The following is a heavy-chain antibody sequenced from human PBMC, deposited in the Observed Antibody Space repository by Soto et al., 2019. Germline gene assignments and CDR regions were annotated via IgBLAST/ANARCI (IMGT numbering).Heavy chain of an antibody. Sequence: QVHLQESGPGLVKPSETLSLTCAIGASSISIYYWGWIRQPPGKGLEWIGSIYHSGSSYYNPSLKSRVSLALDKSKGQLSLNLPSVTDADTAVYYCAREDDGAGMDVWGQGTTVIVSS. CDR3: AREDDGAGMDV. D-gene: IGHD1-1*01. J-gene: IGHJ6*02. CDR1: ASSISIYY. CDR2: IYHSGSS. V-gene: IGHV4-38-2*02.